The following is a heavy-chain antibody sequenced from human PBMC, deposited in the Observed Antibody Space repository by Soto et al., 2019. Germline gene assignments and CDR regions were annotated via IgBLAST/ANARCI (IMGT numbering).Heavy chain of an antibody. CDR3: ARSKLRFRENLMDV. CDR2: IYYSGST. Sequence: SETLSLTCTVSGGSISSYYWSWIRQPPGKGLEWIGYIYYSGSTNYNPSLKSRVTISVDTSKNQFSLKLSSVTAADTAVYYCARSKLRFRENLMDVWGKGTTVTVSS. D-gene: IGHD3-3*01. V-gene: IGHV4-59*01. J-gene: IGHJ6*04. CDR1: GGSISSYY.